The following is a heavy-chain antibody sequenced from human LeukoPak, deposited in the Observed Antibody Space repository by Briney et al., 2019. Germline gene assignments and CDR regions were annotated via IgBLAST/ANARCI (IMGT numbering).Heavy chain of an antibody. Sequence: PGGSLRLSCATSGFTFRSSEMNWVRQAPGKGLEWVSYISGTGNTIYYTDSVKGRFTISRDNAKNSLYLQVNSLRAEDTAVYYCARDSYNGDYVPGYFQHWGQGTLVTVSS. V-gene: IGHV3-48*03. CDR2: ISGTGNTI. CDR3: ARDSYNGDYVPGYFQH. CDR1: GFTFRSSE. J-gene: IGHJ1*01. D-gene: IGHD4-17*01.